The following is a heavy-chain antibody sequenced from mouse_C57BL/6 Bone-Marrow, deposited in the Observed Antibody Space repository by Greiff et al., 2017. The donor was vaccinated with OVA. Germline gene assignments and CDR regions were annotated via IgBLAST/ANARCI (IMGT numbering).Heavy chain of an antibody. D-gene: IGHD2-3*01. CDR1: GFTFSDYG. Sequence: EVMLVESGGGLVKPGGSLKLSCAASGFTFSDYGMHWVRQAPEKGLEWVAYISSGSSTIYYADTVKGRFTISRDNAKKTLFLQMTSLRSEDTAMYYCASDLSWDFDYWGQGTTLTVSS. J-gene: IGHJ2*01. V-gene: IGHV5-17*01. CDR2: ISSGSSTI. CDR3: ASDLSWDFDY.